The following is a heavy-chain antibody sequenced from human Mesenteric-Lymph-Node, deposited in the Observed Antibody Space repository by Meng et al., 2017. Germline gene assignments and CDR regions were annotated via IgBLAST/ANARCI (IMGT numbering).Heavy chain of an antibody. CDR2: ISTIGNS. CDR3: AKKDISGSNTGWYFDY. CDR1: GFTLGNYA. Sequence: GESLKISCAASGFTLGNYAMYWVRQAPGKGLEWVATISTIGNSYYADSVKGRFIISRDISKSTLYLQMDSLRAEDTAVYFCAKKDISGSNTGWYFDYWGHGSRVT. D-gene: IGHD6-13*01. V-gene: IGHV3-23*01. J-gene: IGHJ4*01.